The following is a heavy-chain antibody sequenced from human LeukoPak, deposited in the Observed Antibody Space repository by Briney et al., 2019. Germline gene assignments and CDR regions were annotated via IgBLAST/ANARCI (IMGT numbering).Heavy chain of an antibody. J-gene: IGHJ5*02. CDR2: ISGTGGRT. CDR3: AREGGSGWYSGWFDP. Sequence: AGGSLRLSCAASGFTFSSYAMSWVRQAPGKGLEWVSAISGTGGRTYYADSMKGRFTISRDNAKNSLYLQMNSLRAEDTALYYCAREGGSGWYSGWFDPWGQGTLVTVSS. D-gene: IGHD6-19*01. V-gene: IGHV3-23*01. CDR1: GFTFSSYA.